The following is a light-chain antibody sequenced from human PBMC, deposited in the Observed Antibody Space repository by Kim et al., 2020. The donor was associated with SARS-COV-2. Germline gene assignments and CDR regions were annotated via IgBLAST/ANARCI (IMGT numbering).Light chain of an antibody. CDR1: RLADKD. Sequence: SYELTQPPSLSVSPRHTASITCSGDRLADKDVCWYQQLPGQSPVLVIYQNTTQPSGIPERFSGSNSGNTATLTISGTQAMDDSYSYCQVLDITPAIFGGG. V-gene: IGLV3-1*01. J-gene: IGLJ2*01. CDR3: QVLDITPAI. CDR2: QNT.